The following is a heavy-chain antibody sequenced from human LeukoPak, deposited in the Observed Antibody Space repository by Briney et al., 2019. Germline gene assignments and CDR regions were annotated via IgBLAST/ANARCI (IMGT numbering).Heavy chain of an antibody. V-gene: IGHV3-74*01. J-gene: IGHJ1*01. Sequence: QSGGSLRLSCAASGFTFITYWMHWVSQAPGKGLVWVSRIKSDGSTNYADSVKGRFTISRDNAKNTVSLQMNGLRPEDTGVYYCARAPSEISAYYPEDFLHWGQGTLVTVSS. CDR2: IKSDGST. D-gene: IGHD3-22*01. CDR3: ARAPSEISAYYPEDFLH. CDR1: GFTFITYW.